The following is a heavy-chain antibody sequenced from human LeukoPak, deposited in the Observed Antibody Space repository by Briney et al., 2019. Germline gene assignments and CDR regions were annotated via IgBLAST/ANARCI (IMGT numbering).Heavy chain of an antibody. CDR3: ARGGYCSSTSCYVGSNWFDP. Sequence: ASVKVSCKASGYTFTSYYMHWVRQAPGQGLEWMGIINPSGGSTSYAQKFQGRVTMTRDTSTSTAYMELSSLRSEDTAVYYCARGGYCSSTSCYVGSNWFDPWGQGTLVTVSS. V-gene: IGHV1-46*03. J-gene: IGHJ5*02. CDR2: INPSGGST. CDR1: GYTFTSYY. D-gene: IGHD2-2*01.